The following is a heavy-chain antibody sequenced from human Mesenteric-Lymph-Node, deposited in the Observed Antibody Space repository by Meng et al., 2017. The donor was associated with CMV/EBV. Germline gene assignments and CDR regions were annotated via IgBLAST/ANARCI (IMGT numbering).Heavy chain of an antibody. CDR3: ASRDAGYCSSTSCYTYYYYGMDV. CDR1: GGTFSSYA. CDR2: IIPILGIA. Sequence: SVKVSCKASGGTFSSYAISWVRQAPGQGLEWMGGIIPILGIANYAQKFQGRVTITADKSTSTAYMELSSLRSEDTAAYYCASRDAGYCSSTSCYTYYYYGMDVWGQGTTVTVSS. D-gene: IGHD2-2*02. J-gene: IGHJ6*02. V-gene: IGHV1-69*10.